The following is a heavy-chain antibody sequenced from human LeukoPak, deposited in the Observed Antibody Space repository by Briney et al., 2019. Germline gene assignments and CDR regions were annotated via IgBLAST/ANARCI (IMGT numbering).Heavy chain of an antibody. CDR1: GFTFSSYS. V-gene: IGHV3-21*01. CDR2: ISSSSSYI. CDR3: ARDMRLRAFDI. J-gene: IGHJ3*02. Sequence: GGSLRLSCAASGFTFSSYSMNWVRQVPGKGLEWVSSISSSSSYIYYADSVKGRFTISRDNAKNSLYLQMNSLRAEDTAVYYCARDMRLRAFDIWGQGTMVTVSS. D-gene: IGHD2-2*01.